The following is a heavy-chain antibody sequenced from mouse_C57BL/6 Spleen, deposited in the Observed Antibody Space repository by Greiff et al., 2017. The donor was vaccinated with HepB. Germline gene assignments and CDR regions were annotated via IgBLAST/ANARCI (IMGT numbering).Heavy chain of an antibody. Sequence: EVQGVESGPELVKPGASVKISCKASGYSFTGYYMNWVKQSPEKSLEWIGEINPSTGGTTYNQKFKAKATLTVDKSSSTAYMQLKSLTSEDSAVYYCARNIYYYGRDYAMDYWGQGTSVTVSS. V-gene: IGHV1-42*01. CDR3: ARNIYYYGRDYAMDY. CDR1: GYSFTGYY. J-gene: IGHJ4*01. CDR2: INPSTGGT. D-gene: IGHD1-1*01.